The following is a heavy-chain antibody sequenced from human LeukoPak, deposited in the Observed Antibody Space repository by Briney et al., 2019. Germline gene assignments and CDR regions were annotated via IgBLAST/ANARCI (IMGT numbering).Heavy chain of an antibody. CDR3: ARQTGSGLFILP. V-gene: IGHV4-39*01. CDR2: IYYSGST. D-gene: IGHD3/OR15-3a*01. J-gene: IGHJ4*02. Sequence: SETLSLTCTVSGGSIRSRNYYWGWIRQPPGKGLEWIGSIYYSGSTYYNPSLKSQVSISIDTSKNQFSLRLTSVTAADTAVYYCARQTGSGLFILPGGQGTLVTVSS. CDR1: GGSIRSRNYY.